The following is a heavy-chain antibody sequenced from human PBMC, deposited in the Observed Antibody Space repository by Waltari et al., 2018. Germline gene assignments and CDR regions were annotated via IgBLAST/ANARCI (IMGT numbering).Heavy chain of an antibody. V-gene: IGHV3-9*01. Sequence: EVQLVESGGGLVQPGRSLRLSCAAPGFPFDDIAMHWVRQDPGQGLEWVSGISWNSGSIGYADSVKGRFTISRDNAKNSLYLQMNSLRAEDTALYYCAKSYESKYSSSWYYFDYWGQGTLVTVSS. J-gene: IGHJ4*02. D-gene: IGHD6-13*01. CDR3: AKSYESKYSSSWYYFDY. CDR2: ISWNSGSI. CDR1: GFPFDDIA.